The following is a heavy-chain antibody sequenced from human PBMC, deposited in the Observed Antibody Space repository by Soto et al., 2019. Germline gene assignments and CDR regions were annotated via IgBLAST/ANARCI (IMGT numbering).Heavy chain of an antibody. CDR1: GFTFSNSA. Sequence: PGGSLRLSCAASGFTFSNSAMSWVRQAPGNGLEWVSGISGSGTTTYYADSVKGRFTISRDNSKNTLYLQMNSLRAEDTAVYYCAKGPWVTTYLCDNWGQGTLVTVSS. CDR2: ISGSGTTT. V-gene: IGHV3-23*01. CDR3: AKGPWVTTYLCDN. D-gene: IGHD4-17*01. J-gene: IGHJ4*02.